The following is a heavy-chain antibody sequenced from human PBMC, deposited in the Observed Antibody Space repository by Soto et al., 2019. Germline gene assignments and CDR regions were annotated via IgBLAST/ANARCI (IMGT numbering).Heavy chain of an antibody. J-gene: IGHJ4*02. CDR1: GNTITSFS. Sequence: SETLCFPCTVSGNTITSFSWNWIRQSAGKGLEWIGRISTTGNTHYNPSLESRVTMSLDTSKNQFSLKLTSVTAADTAVYYCEGESGENWSYEAYWGQGTLVTVSS. CDR2: ISTTGNT. V-gene: IGHV4-4*07. CDR3: EGESGENWSYEAY. D-gene: IGHD1-7*01.